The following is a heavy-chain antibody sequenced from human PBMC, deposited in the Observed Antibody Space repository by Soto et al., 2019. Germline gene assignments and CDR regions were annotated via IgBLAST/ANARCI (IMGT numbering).Heavy chain of an antibody. CDR3: ARPNDYGDYGDY. J-gene: IGHJ4*02. CDR2: ISYAGNDK. D-gene: IGHD4-17*01. Sequence: QVQLVESGGGVVQPGGSLRLSCTVSGFTFSSYAMHWVRQPPGKGLDWVAFISYAGNDKFYADSVRGRFTISRDNSKNTLYLQLSSLRAEDTAVYYCARPNDYGDYGDYWGQGTLVTVSS. CDR1: GFTFSSYA. V-gene: IGHV3-30-3*01.